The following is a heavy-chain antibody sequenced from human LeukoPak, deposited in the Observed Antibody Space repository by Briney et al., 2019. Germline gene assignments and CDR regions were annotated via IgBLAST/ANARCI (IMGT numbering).Heavy chain of an antibody. CDR3: AREGRAVTTDY. D-gene: IGHD4-11*01. CDR1: GFTVSSNY. Sequence: GRSLRLSCAASGFTVSSNYMSWVRQAPGKGLEWVSVIYSGGSTYYADSVKGRFTISRDNSKNTLYLQMNSLRAEDTAVYYCAREGRAVTTDYWGQGTLVTVSS. V-gene: IGHV3-53*01. J-gene: IGHJ4*02. CDR2: IYSGGST.